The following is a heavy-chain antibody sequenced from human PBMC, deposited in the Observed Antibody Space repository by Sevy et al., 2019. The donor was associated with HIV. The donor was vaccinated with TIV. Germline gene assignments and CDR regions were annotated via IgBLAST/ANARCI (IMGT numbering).Heavy chain of an antibody. CDR3: ARERVVHNDYIFVSYYYGMDV. D-gene: IGHD4-4*01. CDR1: GFAVSDNC. CDR2: IFSGGRT. V-gene: IGHV3-53*01. J-gene: IGHJ6*02. Sequence: GGYLRLSCAVSGFAVSDNCMSWVRQSPGKGLEWVSVIFSGGRTSYADSVKGRFTVPRDGSKNTLYLQMDNLRAEDTATYYCARERVVHNDYIFVSYYYGMDVWGQGTTVPVSS.